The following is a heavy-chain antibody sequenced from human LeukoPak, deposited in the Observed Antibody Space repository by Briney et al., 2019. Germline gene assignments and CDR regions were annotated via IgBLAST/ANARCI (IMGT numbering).Heavy chain of an antibody. Sequence: PGGSLRLSCAASGFTFSSYNMNWVRQAPGKGLEWVSSISSSSSYIYYADSVKGRFTISRDNAKNSLYLQMNSLRAEDTAVYYCARDDLSGYSSSWRYYYYYYMDVWGKGTTVTVSS. CDR2: ISSSSSYI. CDR1: GFTFSSYN. J-gene: IGHJ6*03. D-gene: IGHD6-13*01. CDR3: ARDDLSGYSSSWRYYYYYYMDV. V-gene: IGHV3-21*01.